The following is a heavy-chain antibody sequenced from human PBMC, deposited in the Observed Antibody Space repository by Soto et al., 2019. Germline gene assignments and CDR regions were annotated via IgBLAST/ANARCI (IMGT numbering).Heavy chain of an antibody. CDR3: ARGGSSWGNWFDP. J-gene: IGHJ5*02. Sequence: SETLSLTCTVSGGSISSGGYYWSWIRQHPGKGLEWIGYIFYSGSTYYNPSLKSRVTISLHTSETQFSLKLSSVTAADTAVYYCARGGSSWGNWFDPWGQGTPVTVSS. D-gene: IGHD6-13*01. CDR1: GGSISSGGYY. CDR2: IFYSGST. V-gene: IGHV4-31*03.